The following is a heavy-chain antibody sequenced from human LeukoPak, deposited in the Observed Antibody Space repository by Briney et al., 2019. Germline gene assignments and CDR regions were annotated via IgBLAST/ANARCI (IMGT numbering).Heavy chain of an antibody. CDR2: ISAYNGNT. D-gene: IGHD4-17*01. Sequence: APVKVSCKASGYTFTSYGISWVRQAPGQGLEWMGWISAYNGNTNYAQKLQGRVTMTTDTSTSTAYMELRSLRSDDTAVYYCARERNGDYGGYDAFDIWGQGTMVTVSS. J-gene: IGHJ3*02. CDR3: ARERNGDYGGYDAFDI. CDR1: GYTFTSYG. V-gene: IGHV1-18*01.